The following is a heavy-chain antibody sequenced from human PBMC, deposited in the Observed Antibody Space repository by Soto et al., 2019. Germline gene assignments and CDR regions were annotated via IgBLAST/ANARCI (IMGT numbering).Heavy chain of an antibody. Sequence: SVKVSCKASGGTFSSYAISWVRQAPGQGLEWMGGIIPIFGTANYAQKFQGRVTITADESTSTAYMELSSLRSEDTAVYYCAREGRDYDSSGYYFTWGQGTLVTVS. CDR1: GGTFSSYA. J-gene: IGHJ4*02. CDR2: IIPIFGTA. D-gene: IGHD3-22*01. V-gene: IGHV1-69*13. CDR3: AREGRDYDSSGYYFT.